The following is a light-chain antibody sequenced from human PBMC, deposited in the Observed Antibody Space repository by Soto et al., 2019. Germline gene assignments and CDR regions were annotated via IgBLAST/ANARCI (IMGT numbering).Light chain of an antibody. V-gene: IGKV3-20*01. CDR1: QSVSNN. Sequence: EIVMTQSPAILSVSPGDRATLSCRAGQSVSNNLAWYQQKPGQTPRLVIYGASNRATGIPDRFSGSGSGTDFTLTISRLEPEDFAVYYCQQYGSSPRTFGQGTKVDIK. CDR2: GAS. CDR3: QQYGSSPRT. J-gene: IGKJ1*01.